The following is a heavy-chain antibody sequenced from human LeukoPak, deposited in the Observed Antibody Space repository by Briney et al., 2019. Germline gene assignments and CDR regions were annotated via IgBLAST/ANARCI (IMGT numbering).Heavy chain of an antibody. Sequence: SGPALVKPTQTLTLTCTFSGFSLITTGVRMSWIRQPPGTALEWLARIDWDDDKFYSASLKTRLTISKDDSKHQVVLALTNMDPVDTATYYCVRFTGSYFDFWGQGILVTVSS. J-gene: IGHJ4*02. D-gene: IGHD1-26*01. V-gene: IGHV2-70*04. CDR2: IDWDDDK. CDR3: VRFTGSYFDF. CDR1: GFSLITTGVR.